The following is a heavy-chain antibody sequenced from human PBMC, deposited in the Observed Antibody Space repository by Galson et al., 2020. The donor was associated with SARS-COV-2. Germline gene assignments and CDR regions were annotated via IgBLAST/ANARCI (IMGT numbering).Heavy chain of an antibody. J-gene: IGHJ2*01. CDR1: GVSISTTNY. Sequence: SETLSLTCAVSGVSISTTNYWSWIRQPPGKGLEWIGSVYPSGSTYYHPSLKSRATISLNTTKHQFSLRLTSVTAADTALYYSARQGVTVIFRLTVPGWFLDLGGRGTLVTVSS. V-gene: IGHV4-38-2*01. CDR2: VYPSGST. D-gene: IGHD4-17*01. CDR3: ARQGVTVIFRLTVPGWFLDL.